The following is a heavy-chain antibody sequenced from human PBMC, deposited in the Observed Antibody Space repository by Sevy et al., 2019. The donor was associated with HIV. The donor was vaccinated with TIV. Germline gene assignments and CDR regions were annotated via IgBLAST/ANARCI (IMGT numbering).Heavy chain of an antibody. Sequence: GGSLRLSCAATGFTFSNYAMHWVRQAPGKGLEWVAIIWSDGAYQYHGGSGKGRVTISRDNSKNTLYLQMNNVRVEDTAVYYCARGGYYYDNAAYYALDSWGQGTLVTVSS. CDR1: GFTFSNYA. D-gene: IGHD3-22*01. CDR3: ARGGYYYDNAAYYALDS. J-gene: IGHJ4*02. CDR2: IWSDGAYQ. V-gene: IGHV3-33*01.